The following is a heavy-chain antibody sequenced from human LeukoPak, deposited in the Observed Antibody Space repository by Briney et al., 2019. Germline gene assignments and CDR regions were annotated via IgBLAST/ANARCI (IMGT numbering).Heavy chain of an antibody. V-gene: IGHV4-4*09. CDR1: GGSISSYY. CDR2: IYTSGST. Sequence: PSETLSLTCTVSGGSISSYYWSWIRQPPGKGLEWIGYIYTSGSTNYNPSLKSRVTKSVDTSKNQFSLKLSSVTAADTAVYYCARLVGATGIDYWGQGTLVTVSS. J-gene: IGHJ4*02. D-gene: IGHD1-26*01. CDR3: ARLVGATGIDY.